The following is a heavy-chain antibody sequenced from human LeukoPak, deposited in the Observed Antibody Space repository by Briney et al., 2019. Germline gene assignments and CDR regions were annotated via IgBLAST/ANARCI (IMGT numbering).Heavy chain of an antibody. CDR1: GGSISSYY. CDR3: ARALIVVVKGDPPYYYGMDV. D-gene: IGHD3-22*01. V-gene: IGHV4-59*01. J-gene: IGHJ6*02. Sequence: SETLSLTCTVSGGSISSYYWSWNRQPPGKGLEWIGYIYYSGSTNYNPSLKSRVTISVDTSKNQFSLKLSSVTAADTAVYYCARALIVVVKGDPPYYYGMDVGAQGTRVTVS. CDR2: IYYSGST.